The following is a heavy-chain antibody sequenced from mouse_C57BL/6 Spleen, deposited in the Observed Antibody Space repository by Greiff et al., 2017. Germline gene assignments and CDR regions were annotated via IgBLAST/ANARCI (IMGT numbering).Heavy chain of an antibody. Sequence: QVQLQQPGAELVKPGASVKLSCKASGYTFTSYWMHWVKQRPGRGLEWIGRIDPSSGCTKYNEKFKSKATLTVDKPSSTAYMQLSSLTSEDTAVYYGAREGTRTCFDYWGQGTTLTVSS. CDR3: AREGTRTCFDY. CDR2: IDPSSGCT. J-gene: IGHJ2*01. D-gene: IGHD1-3*01. CDR1: GYTFTSYW. V-gene: IGHV1-72*01.